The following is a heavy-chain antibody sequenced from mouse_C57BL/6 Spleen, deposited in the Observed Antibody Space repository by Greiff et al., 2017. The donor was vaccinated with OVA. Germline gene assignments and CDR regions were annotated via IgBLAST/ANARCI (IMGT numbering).Heavy chain of an antibody. CDR3: ARAGTKTFPFAY. V-gene: IGHV1-42*01. D-gene: IGHD4-1*01. J-gene: IGHJ3*01. CDR2: INPSTGGT. CDR1: GYSFTGYY. Sequence: VQLQQSGPELVKPGASVKISCKASGYSFTGYYMNWVKQSPEKSLEWIGEINPSTGGTTYNQKFKAKATLTVDKSSSTAYMQLKSLTSEDSAVYYCARAGTKTFPFAYWGQGTLVTVSA.